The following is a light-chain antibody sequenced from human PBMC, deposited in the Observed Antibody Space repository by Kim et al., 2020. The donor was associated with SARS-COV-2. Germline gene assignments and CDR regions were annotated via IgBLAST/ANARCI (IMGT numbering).Light chain of an antibody. CDR1: QSVRRN. V-gene: IGKV3-15*01. Sequence: EIVMTQSPATLSVSPGERATLSCRASQSVRRNLAWYQQKPGQAPRLLIYGASTRAAGNPDRFSGSGSGTEFTLTISSLQSEDFVVFFCQQYNNWPRTFGQGTKVDIK. CDR2: GAS. J-gene: IGKJ1*01. CDR3: QQYNNWPRT.